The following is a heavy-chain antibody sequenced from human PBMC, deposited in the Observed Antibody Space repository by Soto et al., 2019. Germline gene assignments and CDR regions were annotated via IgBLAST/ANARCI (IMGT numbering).Heavy chain of an antibody. V-gene: IGHV3-30*18. CDR3: AKRSLYYPFDY. J-gene: IGHJ4*02. CDR1: GFTFSSYG. Sequence: GSLRLSCAASGFTFSSYGMHWVRQAPGKGLEWVAVISYDGSNKYYADSVKGRFTISRDNSKNTLYLQMNSLRAEDTAVYYCAKRSLYYPFDYWGQGTLVTVSS. D-gene: IGHD3-10*01. CDR2: ISYDGSNK.